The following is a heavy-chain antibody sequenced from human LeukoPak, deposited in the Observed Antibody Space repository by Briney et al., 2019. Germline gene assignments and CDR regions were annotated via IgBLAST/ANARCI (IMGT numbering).Heavy chain of an antibody. Sequence: ASVKVSCKASGYTFASYGISWVRQAPGQGLEWIGWISAYNGDTNYAQKLQDRVTLTTDTSATTIHMELTSLISDDTAIYYCARDGTEDVRQSSQFFVKNKYNGMDVWGQGTTVTVSS. J-gene: IGHJ6*02. V-gene: IGHV1-18*01. D-gene: IGHD1/OR15-1a*01. CDR1: GYTFASYG. CDR3: ARDGTEDVRQSSQFFVKNKYNGMDV. CDR2: ISAYNGDT.